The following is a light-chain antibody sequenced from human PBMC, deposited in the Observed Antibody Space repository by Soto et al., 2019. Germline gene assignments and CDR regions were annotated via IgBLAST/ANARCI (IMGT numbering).Light chain of an antibody. CDR3: SSYTISNTYV. J-gene: IGLJ1*01. V-gene: IGLV2-14*01. Sequence: LTQPASVSGSPGQSITISCTGTSSDVGRYNYVSWYQHHPSKAPKLMIYEVNNRPSGVSNRFSGSKSGNTASLTISGLQAEDEADYYCSSYTISNTYVFGTGTKVTVL. CDR1: SSDVGRYNY. CDR2: EVN.